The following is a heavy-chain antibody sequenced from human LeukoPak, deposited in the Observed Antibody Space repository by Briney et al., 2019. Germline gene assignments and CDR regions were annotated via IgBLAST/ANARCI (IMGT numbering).Heavy chain of an antibody. J-gene: IGHJ3*02. Sequence: SETLSLTCTVSGGSISSSSYYWGWIRQPPGKGLEWIGSIYHSGSTYYNPSLKSRVTISVDTSKNQFSLKLSSVTAADTAVYYCARDSREASFDIWGQGTMVTVSS. CDR3: ARDSREASFDI. CDR2: IYHSGST. CDR1: GGSISSSSYY. V-gene: IGHV4-39*07. D-gene: IGHD5-24*01.